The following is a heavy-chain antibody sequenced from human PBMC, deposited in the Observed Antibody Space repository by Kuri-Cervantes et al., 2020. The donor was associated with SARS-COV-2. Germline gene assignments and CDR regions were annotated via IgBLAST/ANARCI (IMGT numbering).Heavy chain of an antibody. Sequence: GESLKISCAASGFTFSSYAMSWVRQAPGKGLEWVSAISGSGGSTYYADSVRGRFTISRDNSKNTLYLQMNSLRAEDTAVYYCAKSYIVVVPAAMPGAFDIWGQGTMVTVSS. CDR2: ISGSGGST. CDR3: AKSYIVVVPAAMPGAFDI. J-gene: IGHJ3*02. D-gene: IGHD2-2*01. CDR1: GFTFSSYA. V-gene: IGHV3-23*01.